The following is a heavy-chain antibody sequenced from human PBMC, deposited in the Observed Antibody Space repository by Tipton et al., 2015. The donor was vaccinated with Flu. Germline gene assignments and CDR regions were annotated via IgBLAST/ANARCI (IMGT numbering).Heavy chain of an antibody. CDR3: VRAIYNSDNY. D-gene: IGHD1-14*01. V-gene: IGHV3-33*01. CDR1: GFIFSTYG. J-gene: IGHJ4*02. Sequence: SLRLSCAASGFIFSTYGMHWVRQAPGKGLEWVAVIWYDGSNEYYADSVKGRFTISRDNSKNTLYLQMNSLRAEDTAVYYCVRAIYNSDNYSGQGTLVTVSS. CDR2: IWYDGSNE.